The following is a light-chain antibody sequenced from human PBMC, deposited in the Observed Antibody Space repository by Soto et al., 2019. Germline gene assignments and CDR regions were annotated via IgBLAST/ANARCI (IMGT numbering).Light chain of an antibody. V-gene: IGKV3-15*01. Sequence: EIVLTQSPGTLSLSPGERATLSCRASQSVRSNLAWYQQKPGQSPRLLIYGASTRATGIPARFSGSGSGTEFTLTISSLQSEDFAVYYCQQYNNWPPITVGQGTRLEIK. CDR1: QSVRSN. CDR3: QQYNNWPPIT. CDR2: GAS. J-gene: IGKJ5*01.